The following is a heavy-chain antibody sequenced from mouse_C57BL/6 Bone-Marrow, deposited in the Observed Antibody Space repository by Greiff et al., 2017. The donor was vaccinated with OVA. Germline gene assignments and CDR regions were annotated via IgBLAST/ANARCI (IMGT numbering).Heavy chain of an antibody. Sequence: EVKLMESEGGLVQPGSSMKLSCTASGFTFSDSYMAWVRQVPEKGLEWVANINYDGSSTYYLDSLKSRFIISRDNAKNILYLQMSSLKSEDTATYYCAREDYYGLYYAMDYWGQGTSVTVSS. CDR3: AREDYYGLYYAMDY. D-gene: IGHD1-1*01. CDR1: GFTFSDSY. J-gene: IGHJ4*01. V-gene: IGHV5-16*01. CDR2: INYDGSST.